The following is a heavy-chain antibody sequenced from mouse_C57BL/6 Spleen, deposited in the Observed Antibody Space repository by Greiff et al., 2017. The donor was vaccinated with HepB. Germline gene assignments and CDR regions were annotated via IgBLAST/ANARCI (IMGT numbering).Heavy chain of an antibody. J-gene: IGHJ2*01. D-gene: IGHD1-1*01. CDR2: IYPRSGNT. V-gene: IGHV1-81*01. Sequence: VQLQQSGAELARPGASVKLSCKASGYTFTSYGISWVKQRTGQGLEWIGEIYPRSGNTYYNEKFKGKATLTADKSSSTAYMELRRLTSGDSAVYFCARCDYGSSYDYWGQGTTLTVSS. CDR3: ARCDYGSSYDY. CDR1: GYTFTSYG.